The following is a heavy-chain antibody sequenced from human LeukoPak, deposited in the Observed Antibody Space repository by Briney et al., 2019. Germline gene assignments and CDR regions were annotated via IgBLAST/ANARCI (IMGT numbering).Heavy chain of an antibody. CDR3: ARDPYSRHYGNDYYYYMDV. J-gene: IGHJ6*03. Sequence: GGSLRLSCEASGFTFSTYNMNWVRQAPGQRLEWVPSITSSNSYAFYADSVKGRFTISRDTAKSSLYLQMNNLRAEDTAVYYWARDPYSRHYGNDYYYYMDVWGKGTTVTISS. D-gene: IGHD3-22*01. CDR1: GFTFSTYN. CDR2: ITSSNSYA. V-gene: IGHV3-21*01.